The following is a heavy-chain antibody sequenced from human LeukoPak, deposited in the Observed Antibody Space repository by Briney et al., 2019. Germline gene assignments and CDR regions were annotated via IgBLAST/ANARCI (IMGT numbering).Heavy chain of an antibody. Sequence: ASVKVSFKASGYTFTNYYIHWARQAPGRGLEWMGIINPSGGSTSYAQRFQGGVTMTSDTSTSTVYMDLSSLTSEDTAVYYCARGGRAGVVWGYSDYWGQGTLVTVSS. J-gene: IGHJ4*02. CDR2: INPSGGST. D-gene: IGHD6-13*01. CDR1: GYTFTNYY. CDR3: ARGGRAGVVWGYSDY. V-gene: IGHV1-46*01.